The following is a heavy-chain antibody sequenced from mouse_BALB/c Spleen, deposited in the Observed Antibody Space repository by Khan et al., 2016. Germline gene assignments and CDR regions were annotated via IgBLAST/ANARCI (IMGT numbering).Heavy chain of an antibody. CDR1: GFTSRDYY. V-gene: IGHV5-4*02. CDR3: GKDDRWFDY. CDR2: SSDCVSYT. Sequence: EVELVESGGGLVKPGGTLKLSCAASGFTSRDYYMSWVRQTLEKRLERVATSSDCVSYTYDTYSVKWRFTLSRDNAPNTMYLQMSSLKSEDTAMYYGGKDDRWFDYWGKGTLVTVPA. D-gene: IGHD2-3*01. J-gene: IGHJ3*01.